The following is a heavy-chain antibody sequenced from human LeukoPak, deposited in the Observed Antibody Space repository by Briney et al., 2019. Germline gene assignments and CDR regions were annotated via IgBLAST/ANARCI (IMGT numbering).Heavy chain of an antibody. CDR2: VNLQGST. CDR1: GGSITSTNY. Sequence: SETLSLTCGVSGGSITSTNYWTWVRQPPXKGLEWIGEVNLQGSTNYNPSLMGRVAISVDMSENHISLQLTSVAAADTAVYYCAREGGPYRPLDYSGQGTLVTVSS. J-gene: IGHJ4*02. CDR3: AREGGPYRPLDY. V-gene: IGHV4-4*02.